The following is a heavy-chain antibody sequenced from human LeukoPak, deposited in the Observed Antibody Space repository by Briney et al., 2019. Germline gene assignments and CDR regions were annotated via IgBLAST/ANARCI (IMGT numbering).Heavy chain of an antibody. J-gene: IGHJ5*02. CDR1: GGSISSDY. Sequence: SETLSLTCTVSGGSISSDYWSWIRQPAGKGLEWIGRIFTSGSTSYNPSLKSRVTMSLDTSKNQFSLKLSSVTAADTAVDFCSRGGANDLWGQGTLVTVSS. D-gene: IGHD4/OR15-4a*01. CDR3: SRGGANDL. CDR2: IFTSGST. V-gene: IGHV4-4*07.